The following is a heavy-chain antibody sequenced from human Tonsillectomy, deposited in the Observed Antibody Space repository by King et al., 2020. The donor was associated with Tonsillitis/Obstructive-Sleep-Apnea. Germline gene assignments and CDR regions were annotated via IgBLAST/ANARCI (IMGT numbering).Heavy chain of an antibody. CDR2: IYHSGST. CDR3: ARVGKYCGGDCLGD. J-gene: IGHJ4*02. Sequence: LPLQESGSGLVKPSQTLSLTCAVSGGSISSGGYSWSWIRQPPGKGLEWIGYIYHSGSTYYNPSLKSRVTISVDRSKNQFSLKLSSVTAADTAVYYCARVGKYCGGDCLGDWGQGTLVTVSS. V-gene: IGHV4-30-2*01. D-gene: IGHD2-21*02. CDR1: GGSISSGGYS.